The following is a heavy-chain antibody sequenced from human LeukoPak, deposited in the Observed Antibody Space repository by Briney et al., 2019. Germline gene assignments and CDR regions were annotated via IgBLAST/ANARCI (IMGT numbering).Heavy chain of an antibody. V-gene: IGHV5-51*01. D-gene: IGHD1-26*01. J-gene: IGHJ4*02. CDR3: AKVSDNVVGATSFDY. Sequence: GASLKISCKGSGYSFTSYWIGWVRQVPGKGLEWMGIIYPGDSDTRYSPSFQGQVTISADKSISTAYLQWSSLKASDTAMYYCAKVSDNVVGATSFDYWGQGTLVTVSS. CDR2: IYPGDSDT. CDR1: GYSFTSYW.